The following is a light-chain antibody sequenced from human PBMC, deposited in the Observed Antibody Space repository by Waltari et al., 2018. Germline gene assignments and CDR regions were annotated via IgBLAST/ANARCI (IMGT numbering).Light chain of an antibody. Sequence: EIVLTQSPATLSLSPGERATLACRASQSVSSYLDWYQQKPGQAPRLLIYNASNRATGIPARFSGSGSGTDFTLTISSLEPEDVAVYYCQQRSNWPRTFGQGTKVEIK. V-gene: IGKV3-11*01. CDR1: QSVSSY. J-gene: IGKJ1*01. CDR2: NAS. CDR3: QQRSNWPRT.